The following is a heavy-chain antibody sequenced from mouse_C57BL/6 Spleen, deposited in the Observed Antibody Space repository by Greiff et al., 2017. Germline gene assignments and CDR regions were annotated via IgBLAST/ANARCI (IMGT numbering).Heavy chain of an antibody. CDR3: AIDVPLAY. Sequence: QVQLQQPGAELVKPGASVKLSCKASGYTFTSYWMHWVKQRPGQGLEWIGMIHPNSGSTNDNEKFKCKATLTVDKSSCTAYMQLSSLTAEDSAVCYCAIDVPLAYWGKGTLVTV. CDR1: GYTFTSYW. J-gene: IGHJ3*01. CDR2: IHPNSGST. V-gene: IGHV1-64*01.